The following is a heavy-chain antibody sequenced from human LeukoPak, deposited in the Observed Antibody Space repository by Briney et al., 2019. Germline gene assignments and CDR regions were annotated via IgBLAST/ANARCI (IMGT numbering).Heavy chain of an antibody. J-gene: IGHJ3*02. CDR1: GGTFSSYA. Sequence: SVKVSCKASGGTFSSYAISWVRQAPGQGLEWMGGIIPIFGTANYAQKFQGRVTITADESTSTAYMELSSLRSKDTAVYYCARFPSQEMAAFDIWGQGTMVTVSS. CDR3: ARFPSQEMAAFDI. D-gene: IGHD5-24*01. V-gene: IGHV1-69*13. CDR2: IIPIFGTA.